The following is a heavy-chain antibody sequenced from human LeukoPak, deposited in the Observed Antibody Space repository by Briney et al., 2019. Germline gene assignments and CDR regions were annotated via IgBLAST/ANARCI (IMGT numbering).Heavy chain of an antibody. CDR2: ISSSSSYR. CDR1: GFTFSSYY. V-gene: IGHV3-21*01. Sequence: GGSLRLSCAASGFTFSSYYMNWVRQAPGKGLEWVSSISSSSSYRYYADSVKGRFTISRDNAKNSLYLQMNSLRAEDTAVYYCASQTGVIDYWGQGTLVTVSS. J-gene: IGHJ4*02. D-gene: IGHD1-1*01. CDR3: ASQTGVIDY.